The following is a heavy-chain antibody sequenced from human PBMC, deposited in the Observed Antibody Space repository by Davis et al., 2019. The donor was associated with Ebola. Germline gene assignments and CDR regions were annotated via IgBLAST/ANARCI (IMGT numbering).Heavy chain of an antibody. D-gene: IGHD3-22*01. V-gene: IGHV5-51*01. Sequence: PAGSLRLSCKGSGCSFTSYWIGWVRQMPGKGLEWMGIISPGDSDTRYSPSFQCQVTLSADKSISTAYLQWSSLKASDTAMYYCARLGYYDSSGYVFDIWGKGTTVTVSS. CDR1: GCSFTSYW. CDR3: ARLGYYDSSGYVFDI. J-gene: IGHJ6*04. CDR2: ISPGDSDT.